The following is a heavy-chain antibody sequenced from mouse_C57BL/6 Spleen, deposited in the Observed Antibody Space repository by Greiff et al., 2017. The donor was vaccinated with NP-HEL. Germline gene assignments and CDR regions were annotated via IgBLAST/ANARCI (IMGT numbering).Heavy chain of an antibody. Sequence: EVQRVESGGGLVKPGGSLKLSCAASGFTFSSYAMSWVRQTPEKRLEWVATISDGGSYTYYPDNVKGRFTISRDNAKNNLYLQMSHLKSEDTAMYYCARGRNYYGSSYVSAMDYWGQGTSVTVSS. J-gene: IGHJ4*01. CDR1: GFTFSSYA. V-gene: IGHV5-4*01. CDR2: ISDGGSYT. D-gene: IGHD1-1*01. CDR3: ARGRNYYGSSYVSAMDY.